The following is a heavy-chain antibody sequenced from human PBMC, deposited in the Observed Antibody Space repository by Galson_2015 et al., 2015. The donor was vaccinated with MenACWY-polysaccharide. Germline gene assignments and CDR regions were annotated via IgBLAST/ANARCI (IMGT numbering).Heavy chain of an antibody. J-gene: IGHJ4*02. D-gene: IGHD1-26*01. CDR2: ISSSGDDK. Sequence: SLRLSCAASGFTFSTYAMHWVCQAPGQGLEWMATISSSGDDKYSADSVKGRFTISRDNSNDTLYLEMSSLRAGDTAVYYCVKNGYTGSSYGYFDSWGQGTLGTVSS. CDR3: VKNGYTGSSYGYFDS. CDR1: GFTFSTYA. V-gene: IGHV3-30*18.